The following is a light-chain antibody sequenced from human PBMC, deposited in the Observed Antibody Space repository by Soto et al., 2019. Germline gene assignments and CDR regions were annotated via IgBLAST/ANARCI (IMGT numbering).Light chain of an antibody. Sequence: EVGMTQSPATLSVSPGERATRSCRASQSVSSNLAWYQQKPGQTPRLLMYGASTRATGIPARFSGSGSGTEFTLTISSLQSEDFAVYYCQQYHKWPPFTFGGGTKVDIK. CDR2: GAS. CDR1: QSVSSN. V-gene: IGKV3-15*01. J-gene: IGKJ4*01. CDR3: QQYHKWPPFT.